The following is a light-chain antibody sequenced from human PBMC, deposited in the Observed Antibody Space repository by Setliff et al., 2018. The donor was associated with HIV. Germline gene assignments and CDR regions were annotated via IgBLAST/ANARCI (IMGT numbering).Light chain of an antibody. J-gene: IGLJ1*01. Sequence: QTVLTQPRSVSVSPGRTVTITCSLSTGAVSTYYYACWYQQNPGKAPNMLIYGVTNRSSGVPDRFSGSMLGNKAALTITGAQAEDEADYYCGLYVGSDIYVFGTGTKVTVL. CDR2: GVT. V-gene: IGLV8-61*01. CDR3: GLYVGSDIYV. CDR1: TGAVSTYYY.